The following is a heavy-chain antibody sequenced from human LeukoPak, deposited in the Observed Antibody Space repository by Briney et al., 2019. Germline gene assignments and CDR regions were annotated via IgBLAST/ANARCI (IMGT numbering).Heavy chain of an antibody. CDR1: GYTFTGYY. J-gene: IGHJ4*02. CDR2: INPNSGGT. Sequence: ASVKVSCKASGYTFTGYYMHWVRQAPGQGLEWMGWINPNSGGTNYAQKFQGRVTMTRDTSIGTAYMELSRLRSDDTAVYYCARDRSNTAMVIDYWGQGTLVTVSS. V-gene: IGHV1-2*02. D-gene: IGHD5-18*01. CDR3: ARDRSNTAMVIDY.